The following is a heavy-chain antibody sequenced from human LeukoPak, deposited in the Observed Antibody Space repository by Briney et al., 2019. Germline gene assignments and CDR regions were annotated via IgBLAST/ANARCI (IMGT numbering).Heavy chain of an antibody. J-gene: IGHJ6*02. Sequence: ASVKVSCKASGYTFTGYYMHWVRQAPGQGLGWMGWINPNSGGTNYAQKFQGRVTMTRDTSISTAYMELSRLRSDDTAVYYCARMTLGSWYGELDYYGMDVWGQGTTVTVSS. CDR3: ARMTLGSWYGELDYYGMDV. V-gene: IGHV1-2*02. CDR1: GYTFTGYY. CDR2: INPNSGGT. D-gene: IGHD6-13*01.